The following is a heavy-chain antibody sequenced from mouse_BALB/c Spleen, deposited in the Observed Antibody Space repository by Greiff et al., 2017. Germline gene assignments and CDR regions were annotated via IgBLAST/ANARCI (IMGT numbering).Heavy chain of an antibody. CDR3: ARDAYYRYDGYFDV. CDR1: GFTFSDFY. V-gene: IGHV7-1*02. CDR2: SRNKANDYTT. D-gene: IGHD2-14*01. J-gene: IGHJ1*01. Sequence: EVNLVESGGGLVQPGGSLRLSCATSGFTFSDFYMEWVRQPPGKRLEWIAASRNKANDYTTEYSASVKGRFIVSRDTSQSILYLQMNALRAEDTAIYYCARDAYYRYDGYFDVWGAGTTVTVSS.